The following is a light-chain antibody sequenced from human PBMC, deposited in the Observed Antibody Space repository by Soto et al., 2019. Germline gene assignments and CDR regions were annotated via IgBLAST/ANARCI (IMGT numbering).Light chain of an antibody. CDR3: QKLHNFPLT. J-gene: IGKJ5*01. CDR2: DAS. CDR1: QSISSW. Sequence: DIQMTQSPSTLSASVGDRVTITCRASQSISSWLAWYQQKPGKAPKLLIYDASSLESGVPSRFSGSGSGTEFTLTISSLQPDDFASYYCQKLHNFPLTFGQGTRLEIK. V-gene: IGKV1-5*01.